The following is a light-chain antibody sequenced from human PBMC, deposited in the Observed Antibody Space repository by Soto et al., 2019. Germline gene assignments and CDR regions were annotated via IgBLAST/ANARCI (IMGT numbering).Light chain of an antibody. CDR3: QQRSNWPRT. Sequence: EPVLTQSPGTLSVCPRERATLSCGASQSVSTYLAWFQHKPGQAPRLLIYDASTRATGIPARFSGSGSGTDFTLTISSLEPEDSAVYYCQQRSNWPRTFGGGTKVDIK. CDR2: DAS. CDR1: QSVSTY. V-gene: IGKV3-11*01. J-gene: IGKJ4*01.